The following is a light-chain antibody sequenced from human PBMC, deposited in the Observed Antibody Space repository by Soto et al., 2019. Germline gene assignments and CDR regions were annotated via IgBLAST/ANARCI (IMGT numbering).Light chain of an antibody. Sequence: EIQMTQSPSSVSASVGDRVTITCRASQGISTWLAWYQQKPGKPPKVLIYGASNLQSGVPPRFSGSGSGTDFTLAISSLQPEDSATYYCLQDINYPWTFGQGTKVDIK. CDR2: GAS. J-gene: IGKJ1*01. CDR3: LQDINYPWT. V-gene: IGKV1-12*01. CDR1: QGISTW.